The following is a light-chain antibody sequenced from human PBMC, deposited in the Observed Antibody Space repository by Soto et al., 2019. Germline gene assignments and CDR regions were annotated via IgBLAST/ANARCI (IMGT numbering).Light chain of an antibody. V-gene: IGKV3-15*01. Sequence: EIVMTQSPATLSVPPGERATLSCRASQSVSSNLAWYQQKPGQAPRLLIYGASTRATGIPARFSGSGSGTGFTLTISSLQSEDFAVYYCQQYNNWPPWTFGQGTKVEIK. J-gene: IGKJ1*01. CDR3: QQYNNWPPWT. CDR1: QSVSSN. CDR2: GAS.